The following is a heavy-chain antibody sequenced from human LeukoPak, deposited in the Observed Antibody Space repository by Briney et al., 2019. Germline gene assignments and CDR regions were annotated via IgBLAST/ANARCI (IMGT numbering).Heavy chain of an antibody. CDR1: GGSFSGYY. V-gene: IGHV4-34*01. D-gene: IGHD5-18*01. CDR3: ARDSHGYHDAFDI. Sequence: PSETLSLTCAVYGGSFSGYYWSWIRQPPGKGLEWIGEINHSGSTNYNPSLKSRVTISVDTSKNQFSLKLSSVTAADTAVYYCARDSHGYHDAFDIWGQGTMVTVSS. J-gene: IGHJ3*02. CDR2: INHSGST.